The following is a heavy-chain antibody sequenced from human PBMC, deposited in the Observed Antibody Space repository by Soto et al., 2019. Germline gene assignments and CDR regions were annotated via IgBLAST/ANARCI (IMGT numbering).Heavy chain of an antibody. CDR1: GYTFTSYG. J-gene: IGHJ6*02. D-gene: IGHD3-16*01. CDR3: ARSWVTGKGGIDV. CDR2: INAYNGNT. V-gene: IGHV1-18*01. Sequence: GASVKVSCKASGYTFTSYGISWVRQAPGQGLEWMGWINAYNGNTNYAQNIQGRLTMTTDTSTSTAYMELRSLRSDDTAVYYCARSWVTGKGGIDVWGQGTTVTVSS.